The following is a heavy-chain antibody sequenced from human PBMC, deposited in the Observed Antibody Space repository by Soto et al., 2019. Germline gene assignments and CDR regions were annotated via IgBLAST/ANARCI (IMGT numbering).Heavy chain of an antibody. CDR3: ASGWQLDP. CDR2: ISSTSTYI. Sequence: GGSLSLSCAASGFTFSSYIMNWVRQAPGKGLEWVSSISSTSTYIFYADSMKGRFTISRDNAKNSLYLQMNSLRVEDTAVYYRASGWQLDPWGQGTLVTV. D-gene: IGHD2-15*01. V-gene: IGHV3-21*01. CDR1: GFTFSSYI. J-gene: IGHJ5*02.